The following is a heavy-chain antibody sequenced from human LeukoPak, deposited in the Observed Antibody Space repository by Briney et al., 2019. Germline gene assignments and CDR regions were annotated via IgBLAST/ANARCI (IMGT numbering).Heavy chain of an antibody. CDR2: IYYSGST. CDR1: GGSISSYY. D-gene: IGHD3-22*01. J-gene: IGHJ4*02. CDR3: ASGREWLLPIDY. Sequence: SETLSLTCTVSGGSISSYYWSWIRQPPGKGLEWIGYIYYSGSTNYNPSLKSRVTISVDTSKNQFSLKLSSVTAADTAMYYCASGREWLLPIDYWGQGTLVTVSS. V-gene: IGHV4-59*01.